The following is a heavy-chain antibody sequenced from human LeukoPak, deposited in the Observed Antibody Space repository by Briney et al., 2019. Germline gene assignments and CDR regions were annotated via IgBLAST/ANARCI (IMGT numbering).Heavy chain of an antibody. V-gene: IGHV3-48*03. CDR1: GFTFSSYE. CDR3: ARTGYCSSTSCYADAFDI. CDR2: ISSSGSTI. D-gene: IGHD2-2*01. Sequence: LTGVSLRLSCAASGFTFSSYEMNWVRQAPGKGLEWVSYISSSGSTIYYADSVKGRFTISRDNAKNSLYLQMNSLRAEDTAVYYCARTGYCSSTSCYADAFDIWGQGTMVTVSS. J-gene: IGHJ3*02.